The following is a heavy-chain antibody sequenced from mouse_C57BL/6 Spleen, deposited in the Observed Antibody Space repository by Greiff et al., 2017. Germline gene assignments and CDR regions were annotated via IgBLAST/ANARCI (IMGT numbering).Heavy chain of an antibody. D-gene: IGHD1-1*01. Sequence: QVQLQQPGAELVRPGSSVKLSCKASGYTFTSYWMHWVKQRPIQGLEWIGNIDPSDSETHYNQKFKDKATLTVDKSSSTAYMQLSSLTSEASAVYYCAREGNYYGSSYRFDYWGQGTTLTVSS. CDR1: GYTFTSYW. V-gene: IGHV1-52*01. CDR3: AREGNYYGSSYRFDY. CDR2: IDPSDSET. J-gene: IGHJ2*01.